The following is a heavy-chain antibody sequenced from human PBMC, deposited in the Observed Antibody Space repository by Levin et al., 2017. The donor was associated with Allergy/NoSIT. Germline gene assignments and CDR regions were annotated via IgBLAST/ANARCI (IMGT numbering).Heavy chain of an antibody. Sequence: SGGSLRLSCTASGFTFSSYAMSWVRQAPGKGLEWVSEISGSGTNTDYADSVKGRFTISRDNSKNTLSLQMNSLRAEDTAVYFCAKLTAGTFHYWGQGTLVTVPS. CDR2: ISGSGTNT. D-gene: IGHD6-13*01. CDR1: GFTFSSYA. CDR3: AKLTAGTFHY. V-gene: IGHV3-23*01. J-gene: IGHJ4*02.